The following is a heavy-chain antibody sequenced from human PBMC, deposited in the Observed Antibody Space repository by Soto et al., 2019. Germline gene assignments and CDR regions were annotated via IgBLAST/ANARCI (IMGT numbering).Heavy chain of an antibody. CDR1: GFSLSTSGVG. J-gene: IGHJ3*02. V-gene: IGHV2-5*02. Sequence: SGPTLVKPTQTLTLTCTFSGFSLSTSGVGVGWIRQPPGKALEWLALIYWDDDKRYSPSLKSRLTITKDTSKNQVVLTMTNMDPVDTATYYCAHRPYMSGYDSRAFDIWGQGTMVTVSS. CDR2: IYWDDDK. CDR3: AHRPYMSGYDSRAFDI. D-gene: IGHD5-12*01.